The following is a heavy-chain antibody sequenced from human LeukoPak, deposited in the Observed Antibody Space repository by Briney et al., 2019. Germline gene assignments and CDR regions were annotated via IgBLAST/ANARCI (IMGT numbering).Heavy chain of an antibody. Sequence: PGGSLRLSCAAPGFTFSTYGMHWVRQAPGKGLEWVAVIWSDGTNKFYADSVKGRFTFSRDNSMNTLSLQMNSLRAEDTAVYYCVKERGPFDAFDIWGQGTMVTVSS. CDR2: IWSDGTNK. CDR3: VKERGPFDAFDI. CDR1: GFTFSTYG. V-gene: IGHV3-33*06. J-gene: IGHJ3*02.